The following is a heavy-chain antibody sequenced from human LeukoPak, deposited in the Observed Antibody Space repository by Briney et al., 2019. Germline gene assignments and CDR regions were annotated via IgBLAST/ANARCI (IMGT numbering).Heavy chain of an antibody. CDR2: INPNSGGT. Sequence: ASVKVSFKASGYTFTGYYMHWVRQAPGQGLEWMGWINPNSGGTNYAQEFQGRVTMTRDTSISTAYMELSRLRSDDTAVYYCARVLGIVEDAFDTWGQGTMVTVSS. J-gene: IGHJ3*02. CDR1: GYTFTGYY. D-gene: IGHD3-22*01. CDR3: ARVLGIVEDAFDT. V-gene: IGHV1-2*02.